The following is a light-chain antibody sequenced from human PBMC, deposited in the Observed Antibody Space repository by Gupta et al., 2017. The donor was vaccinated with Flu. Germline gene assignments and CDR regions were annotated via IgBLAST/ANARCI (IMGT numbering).Light chain of an antibody. J-gene: IGKJ4*02. V-gene: IGKV1-33*01. CDR1: QDITKY. CDR2: DAT. Sequence: DIPMTPSPSSLSASVGASVTITCQASQDITKYLNWYQQKTGKAPKLLNDDATNLEPVVPSRFSGSEAGTDSMCTSSSLQLEDSATYYYQKYGNPARTFGGGTKVEIK. CDR3: QKYGNPART.